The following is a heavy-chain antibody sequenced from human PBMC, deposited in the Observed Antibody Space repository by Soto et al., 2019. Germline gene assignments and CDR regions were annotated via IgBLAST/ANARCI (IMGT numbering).Heavy chain of an antibody. CDR2: INPNTGYT. CDR1: GYTFTSYD. Sequence: QVQLVQSGAAMKKPGASVKVSCKASGYTFTSYDINWVRQATEQGLEWMGWINPNTGYTDYAQKFQDRVTMTGNTSITTAYMELSSLRSEDTAVYYCVRGRVMITFGVVIVIDYWGQGSPVTVSS. D-gene: IGHD3-16*02. V-gene: IGHV1-8*01. CDR3: VRGRVMITFGVVIVIDY. J-gene: IGHJ4*01.